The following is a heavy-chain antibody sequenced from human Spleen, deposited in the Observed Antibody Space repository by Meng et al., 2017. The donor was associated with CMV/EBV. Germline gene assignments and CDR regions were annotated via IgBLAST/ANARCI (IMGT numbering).Heavy chain of an antibody. D-gene: IGHD2-2*01. Sequence: LSGYYWSWIRQPPGKGLEWIGEGTHSGDTNYNPSLQSRVTISVDTSKNQFSLKLRSVTAADMAVYYCARGPYIVTVPAAVTPGWFDPWGQGTLVTISS. CDR3: ARGPYIVTVPAAVTPGWFDP. CDR2: GTHSGDT. CDR1: LSGYY. V-gene: IGHV4-34*01. J-gene: IGHJ5*02.